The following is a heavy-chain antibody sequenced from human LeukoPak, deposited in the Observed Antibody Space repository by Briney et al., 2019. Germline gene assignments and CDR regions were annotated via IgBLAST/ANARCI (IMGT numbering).Heavy chain of an antibody. CDR1: GGSISIYY. V-gene: IGHV4-4*07. CDR3: ARESSGNYYNPLGYMDV. J-gene: IGHJ6*03. CDR2: IFTSGIT. Sequence: SETLSLTCTVSGGSISIYYRNWIRQPAGKGLEWIGRIFTSGITNYAPSPKSRVTMSVDTSKNQFSLNLSSVTAADTAVYYCARESSGNYYNPLGYMDVWGKGTTVTVSS. D-gene: IGHD3-10*01.